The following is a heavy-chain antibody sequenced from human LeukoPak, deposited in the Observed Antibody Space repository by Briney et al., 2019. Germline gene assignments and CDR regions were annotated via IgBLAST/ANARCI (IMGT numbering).Heavy chain of an antibody. V-gene: IGHV1-46*01. J-gene: IGHJ5*02. D-gene: IGHD3-3*01. CDR2: INPSGGST. CDR3: AREPGVAAGYNWFDP. CDR1: GYTFTSYY. Sequence: ASVKVSCKASGYTFTSYYIHWVRQAPGQGLEWMGIINPSGGSTNYAQKFQGRVTMTRDTSTSTVYMELSSLRSEDTAVYYCAREPGVAAGYNWFDPWGQGTLVTVSS.